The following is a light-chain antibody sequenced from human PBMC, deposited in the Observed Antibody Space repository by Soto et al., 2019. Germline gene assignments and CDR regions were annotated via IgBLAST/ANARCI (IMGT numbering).Light chain of an antibody. V-gene: IGLV2-14*01. CDR2: EVR. Sequence: QSALTQPASVSGSPGQSITISCAGTMRDVGAYNLVSWYQQHPGRAPQLIIYEVRNRPSGISFRFSGSKSGITASLTISGLQTEDEADYYCISYTDRQSYLFGTGTKVTVL. CDR3: ISYTDRQSYL. CDR1: MRDVGAYNL. J-gene: IGLJ1*01.